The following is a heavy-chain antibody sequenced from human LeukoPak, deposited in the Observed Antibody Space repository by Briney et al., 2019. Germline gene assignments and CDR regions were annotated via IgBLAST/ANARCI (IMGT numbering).Heavy chain of an antibody. Sequence: PSETLSLTCTVSGGSISNYYWCWTRNPPGKGLEWIAYIYCSGSTNSNPFPKSRVHIPLAPYKNQFFLKLSSVTAADTAVYYWARDRAHYDNTGYGFYLDFWGQGTLVAVSS. CDR2: IYCSGST. D-gene: IGHD3-22*01. CDR3: ARDRAHYDNTGYGFYLDF. J-gene: IGHJ4*02. V-gene: IGHV4-59*01. CDR1: GGSISNYY.